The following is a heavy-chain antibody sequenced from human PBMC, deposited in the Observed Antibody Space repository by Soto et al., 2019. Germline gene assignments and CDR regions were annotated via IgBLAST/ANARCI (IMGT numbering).Heavy chain of an antibody. J-gene: IGHJ5*02. CDR3: ARDPWVTGTTKGIDP. Sequence: EVQLVESGGGLVKPGGSLRLSCAASGFTFSSYSMNWVRQAPGKGLEWVSSISSSSSYIYYADSVKGRFTISRDNAKNSLYLQMNSLRAEDTAVYYCARDPWVTGTTKGIDPWGQGTLVTVSS. V-gene: IGHV3-21*01. CDR2: ISSSSSYI. CDR1: GFTFSSYS. D-gene: IGHD1-7*01.